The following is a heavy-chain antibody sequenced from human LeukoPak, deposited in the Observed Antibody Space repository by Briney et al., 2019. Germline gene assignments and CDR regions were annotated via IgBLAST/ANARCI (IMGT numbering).Heavy chain of an antibody. CDR3: ATDCSGGSCYSGDYWYFDY. J-gene: IGHJ4*02. CDR1: GFTFSSYV. CDR2: ISGSGGST. D-gene: IGHD2-15*01. Sequence: GGSLRLSCAASGFTFSSYVMSWVRQAPGKGLEWVSGISGSGGSTFYADSVKGRFTISRDNSKNTLYLQMNSLRAEDTAVYYCATDCSGGSCYSGDYWYFDYWGQGTLVTVSS. V-gene: IGHV3-23*01.